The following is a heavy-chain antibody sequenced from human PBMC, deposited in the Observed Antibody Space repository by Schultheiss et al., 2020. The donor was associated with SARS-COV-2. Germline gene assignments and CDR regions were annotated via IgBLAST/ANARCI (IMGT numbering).Heavy chain of an antibody. CDR1: GYTFTSYD. Sequence: ASVKVSCKASGYTFTSYDINWVRQATGQGLEWMGWMNPNSGGTDYGQKFQGRVTMTRDTSISTAYMELSRLRSDDTAVYYCARDRISVTLFGVVKDGMDVWGQGTTVTVSS. CDR3: ARDRISVTLFGVVKDGMDV. D-gene: IGHD3-3*01. V-gene: IGHV1-2*02. CDR2: MNPNSGGT. J-gene: IGHJ6*02.